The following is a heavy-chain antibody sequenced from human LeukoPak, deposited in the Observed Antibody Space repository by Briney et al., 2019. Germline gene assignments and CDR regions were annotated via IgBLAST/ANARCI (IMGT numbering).Heavy chain of an antibody. CDR2: IRYDGSNK. V-gene: IGHV3-30*02. CDR3: ARESRLLWFGELLRVGRNYFDY. CDR1: GFTFSSYG. D-gene: IGHD3-10*01. J-gene: IGHJ4*02. Sequence: GGSLRLSCAASGFTFSSYGMHWVRQAPGKGLEWVAFIRYDGSNKYFADSVKGRFTISRDNSKNTLYLQMGSLRAEDMAVYYCARESRLLWFGELLRVGRNYFDYWGQGTLVTVSS.